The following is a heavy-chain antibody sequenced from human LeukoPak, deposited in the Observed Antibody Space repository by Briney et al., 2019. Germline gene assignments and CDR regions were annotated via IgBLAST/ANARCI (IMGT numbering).Heavy chain of an antibody. CDR1: GFTFRSYG. D-gene: IGHD6-19*01. Sequence: PGGSLRLSCAASGFTFRSYGMEWVRQAPGKGLGWVAVIRYDGSNKYYADSVKGRFTISRDNSKNKLYLQMNSLRAEDTAVYYCARDREQCFDYWGQGTLVTVSS. CDR2: IRYDGSNK. V-gene: IGHV3-33*01. CDR3: ARDREQCFDY. J-gene: IGHJ4*02.